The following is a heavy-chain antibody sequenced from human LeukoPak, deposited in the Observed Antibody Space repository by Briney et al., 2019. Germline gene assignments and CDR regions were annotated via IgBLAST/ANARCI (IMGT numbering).Heavy chain of an antibody. J-gene: IGHJ6*03. Sequence: SVKVSCKASGGTFSSYAISWVRQAPGQGLEWMGGIIPIFGTANYAQKFQGRVTITADESASTAYMELSSLRSEDTAVYYCARHDKEISYYDSSGYGVVYYYYYMDVWGKGTTVTISS. D-gene: IGHD3-22*01. V-gene: IGHV1-69*01. CDR1: GGTFSSYA. CDR3: ARHDKEISYYDSSGYGVVYYYYYMDV. CDR2: IIPIFGTA.